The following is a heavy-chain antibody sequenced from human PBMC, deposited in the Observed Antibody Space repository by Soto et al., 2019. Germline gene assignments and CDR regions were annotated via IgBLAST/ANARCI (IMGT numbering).Heavy chain of an antibody. V-gene: IGHV3-73*02. Sequence: QLVESGGGLVQPGGSLTLSCAASGFTFSDSGLHWVRQASGKGLEWVGRIRTKLNEYAAIYAASVKGRFTISSDDSKNTAYLQMDSLRAEDTAIYYCTRPSVSGDYDWSFDLWGRGTLVTVSS. CDR1: GFTFSDSG. CDR2: IRTKLNEYAA. CDR3: TRPSVSGDYDWSFDL. D-gene: IGHD4-17*01. J-gene: IGHJ2*01.